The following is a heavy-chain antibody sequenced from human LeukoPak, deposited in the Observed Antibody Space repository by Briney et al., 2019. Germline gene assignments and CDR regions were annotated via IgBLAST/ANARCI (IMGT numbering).Heavy chain of an antibody. V-gene: IGHV3-23*01. CDR2: ISIGVDTA. CDR3: AKEIRPNDC. D-gene: IGHD4-17*01. Sequence: GGSLRLSCAASGFTFSSHGTCGFRQAPGRGLEWVSSISIGVDTAYSASAKGRFTISRDNSKNTLYLQLDSLRAEDTAIYYCAKEIRPNDCWGQGTLVTVSS. J-gene: IGHJ4*02. CDR1: GFTFSSHG.